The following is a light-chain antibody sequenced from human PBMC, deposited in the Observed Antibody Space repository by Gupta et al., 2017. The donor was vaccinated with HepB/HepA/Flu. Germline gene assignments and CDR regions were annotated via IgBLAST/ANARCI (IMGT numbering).Light chain of an antibody. Sequence: TQMAPSPATLSASVGDRVTVTCRASQSISGWLAWYQQKPGKAPKLLIHKASSLESGVPSRFSGSGSGTEFTLTISSLQPDDFAIYFCQQYVTYPLTFGGGTKVEI. CDR2: KAS. J-gene: IGKJ4*01. V-gene: IGKV1-5*03. CDR3: QQYVTYPLT. CDR1: QSISGW.